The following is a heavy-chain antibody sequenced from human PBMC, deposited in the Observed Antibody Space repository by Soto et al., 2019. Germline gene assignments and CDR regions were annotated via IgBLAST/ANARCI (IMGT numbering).Heavy chain of an antibody. CDR3: AKLVGGVKAHGSPGDWLDP. CDR2: ISHDGSEK. V-gene: IGHV3-30*18. D-gene: IGHD3-10*01. J-gene: IGHJ5*02. CDR1: GFMFSGYG. Sequence: QVQLVESGGGVVQPGDSLRLSCAASGFMFSGYGMHWIRQAPGKGLEWVAVISHDGSEKYYGDSVKGRCTVSRDNYNNTLFLKIDSLRAEDTAVYYCAKLVGGVKAHGSPGDWLDPWGQGTLVTVSS.